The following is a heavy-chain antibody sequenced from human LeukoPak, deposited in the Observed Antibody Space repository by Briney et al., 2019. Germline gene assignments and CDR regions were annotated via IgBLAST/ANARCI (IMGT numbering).Heavy chain of an antibody. J-gene: IGHJ4*02. V-gene: IGHV3-48*02. CDR1: GFTFSSYS. Sequence: GGSLRLSCAASGFTFSSYSMNWVRQALGKGLEWVSYISSSSSTIYYADSVKGRFTISRDNAKNSLYLQMNSLRDEDTAVYYCARALGYCSSTSCYRFDYWGQGTLATVSS. CDR2: ISSSSSTI. CDR3: ARALGYCSSTSCYRFDY. D-gene: IGHD2-2*02.